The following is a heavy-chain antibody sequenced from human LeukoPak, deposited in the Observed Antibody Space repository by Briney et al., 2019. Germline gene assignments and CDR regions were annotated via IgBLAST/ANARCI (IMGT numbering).Heavy chain of an antibody. CDR1: GFTFSSYW. J-gene: IGHJ4*02. Sequence: GGSLRLSCAASGFTFSSYWMHWVRQDPGKGLVWVSRINSDGSTTNYADSVKGRFTISRDNAKNTLYLQMNSLRAEDTAVYYCTAAPLSGYTYTLGYWGQGTLVTVSP. D-gene: IGHD5-12*01. CDR2: INSDGSTT. CDR3: TAAPLSGYTYTLGY. V-gene: IGHV3-74*01.